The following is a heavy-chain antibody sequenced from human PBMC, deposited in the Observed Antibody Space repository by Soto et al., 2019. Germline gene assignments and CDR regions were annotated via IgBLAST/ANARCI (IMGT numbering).Heavy chain of an antibody. D-gene: IGHD2-15*01. CDR1: GGTFSSYA. CDR3: ASIPGYCSGGSCCWFDP. CDR2: IIPIFGTA. Sequence: QVQLVQSGAEVKKPGSSVKVSCKASGGTFSSYAISWVRQAPGQGLEWMGGIIPIFGTANYAQKFQGRVKITADESTSTVYVELSSLRSEDTAVYYCASIPGYCSGGSCCWFDPWGQGTLVTVSS. J-gene: IGHJ5*02. V-gene: IGHV1-69*01.